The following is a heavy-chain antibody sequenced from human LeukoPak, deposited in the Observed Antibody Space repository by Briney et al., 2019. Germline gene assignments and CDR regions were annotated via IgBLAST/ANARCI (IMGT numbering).Heavy chain of an antibody. CDR2: ISGSGDST. D-gene: IGHD1-26*01. J-gene: IGHJ4*02. Sequence: GGSLRLSCAASGFTFSNFAMTWVRQAPGKGLGWISSISGSGDSTYYADSVKGRLTISRDNSKNTVYLQLSGLRVEDTAVYYCAKDGGGGSWFWGQGTLVTVSS. CDR1: GFTFSNFA. V-gene: IGHV3-23*01. CDR3: AKDGGGGSWF.